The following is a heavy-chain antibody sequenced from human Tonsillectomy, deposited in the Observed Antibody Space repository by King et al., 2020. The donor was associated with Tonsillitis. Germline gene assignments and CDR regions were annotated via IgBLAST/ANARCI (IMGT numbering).Heavy chain of an antibody. D-gene: IGHD6-19*01. J-gene: IGHJ4*02. CDR2: ISYDGNIK. V-gene: IGHV3-30*02. CDR1: GFTFSSYA. Sequence: VQLVESGGGVVQPGGSLRLSCGASGFTFSSYAMHWVRQAPGKGLEWVAFISYDGNIKYYADSVKGRFTISRDNSKNTLYVQMNSLKPEDTAVFYCAKADYSGFPFEYWGQGTPVTVSS. CDR3: AKADYSGFPFEY.